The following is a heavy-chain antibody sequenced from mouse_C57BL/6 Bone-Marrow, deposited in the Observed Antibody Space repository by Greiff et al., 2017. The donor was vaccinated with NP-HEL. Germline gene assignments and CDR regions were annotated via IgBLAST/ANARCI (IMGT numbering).Heavy chain of an antibody. CDR2: IYPGDGDT. V-gene: IGHV1-82*01. J-gene: IGHJ2*01. CDR3: ARWGRNYGYDVGLNY. CDR1: GYAFSSSW. D-gene: IGHD2-2*01. Sequence: QVQLQQSGPELVKPGASVKISCKASGYAFSSSWMNWVKQRPGKGLEWIGRIYPGDGDTNYNGKFKGKATLTADKSSSTAYMQLSSLTSEDSAVYFCARWGRNYGYDVGLNYWGQGTTLTVSS.